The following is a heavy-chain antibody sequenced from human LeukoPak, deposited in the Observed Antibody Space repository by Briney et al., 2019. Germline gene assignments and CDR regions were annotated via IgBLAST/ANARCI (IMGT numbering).Heavy chain of an antibody. CDR2: ISSSGSTI. Sequence: PGGSLRLSCAASGFTFSSYEMNWVRQAPGKGLEWVSYISSSGSTIYYADSVKGRFTISRDNAKNSLYLQMNSLRAEDTAVYYCAKGFYGSRYWYFDRWGRGTPVTVSS. CDR3: AKGFYGSRYWYFDR. J-gene: IGHJ2*01. CDR1: GFTFSSYE. D-gene: IGHD3-10*01. V-gene: IGHV3-48*03.